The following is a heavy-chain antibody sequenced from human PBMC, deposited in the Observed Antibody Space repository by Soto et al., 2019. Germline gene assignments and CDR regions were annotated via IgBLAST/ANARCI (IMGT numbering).Heavy chain of an antibody. CDR1: GFTFSSYE. V-gene: IGHV3-48*03. CDR2: ISSSGSTI. J-gene: IGHJ4*02. CDR3: ASVSEWIQLWTTFDY. Sequence: GGSLRLSCAASGFTFSSYEMNWVRQAPGKGLEWVSYISSSGSTIYYADSVKGRFTISRDNAKNSLYLQMNSLRAEDTAVYYCASVSEWIQLWTTFDYWGQGTLVTVSS. D-gene: IGHD5-18*01.